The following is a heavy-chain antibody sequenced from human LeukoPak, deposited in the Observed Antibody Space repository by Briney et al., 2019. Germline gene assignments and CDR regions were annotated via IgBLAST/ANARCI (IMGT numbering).Heavy chain of an antibody. CDR1: GFTFSSYW. CDR3: ARRKSTHYYDSSGYPLPDAFDI. J-gene: IGHJ3*02. Sequence: GGSLRLSCAASGFTFSSYWMSWVRQAPGKGVEWVANIKQEGSEKYYMDSVKGRFTISRDNAKNSLYLQMNSLRAEDTAVYYCARRKSTHYYDSSGYPLPDAFDIWGQGTVVTVSS. CDR2: IKQEGSEK. D-gene: IGHD3-22*01. V-gene: IGHV3-7*01.